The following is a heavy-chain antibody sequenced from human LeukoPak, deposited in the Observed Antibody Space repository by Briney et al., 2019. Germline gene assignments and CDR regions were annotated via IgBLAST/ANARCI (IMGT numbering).Heavy chain of an antibody. CDR3: AREPDSYASSVYYRANWFDP. CDR2: IIPIFGTA. J-gene: IGHJ5*02. V-gene: IGHV1-69*13. CDR1: GGTFGSYA. D-gene: IGHD3-22*01. Sequence: ASVKVSCKASGGTFGSYAISWVRQAPGQGLEWMGGIIPIFGTASYAQKFQGRVTITADESTSTAYMELSSLRSEDTAVYYCAREPDSYASSVYYRANWFDPWGQGTLVTVSS.